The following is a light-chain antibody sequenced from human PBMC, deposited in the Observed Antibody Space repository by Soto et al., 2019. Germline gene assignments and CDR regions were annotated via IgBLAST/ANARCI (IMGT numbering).Light chain of an antibody. CDR1: QSVTTW. V-gene: IGKV1-5*03. Sequence: DIQMTQSPSTLSASVGDRVTITCRASQSVTTWLAWYQQKPGKAPKVLIYKASNLQSGVPSRFSGSGSGTEFTLTISSLQPDDFATYYCQQYKTHSPYTFGQGTKLEIK. J-gene: IGKJ2*01. CDR3: QQYKTHSPYT. CDR2: KAS.